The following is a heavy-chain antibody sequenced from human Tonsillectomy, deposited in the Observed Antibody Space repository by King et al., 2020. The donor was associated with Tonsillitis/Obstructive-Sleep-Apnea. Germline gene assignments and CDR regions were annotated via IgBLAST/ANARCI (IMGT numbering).Heavy chain of an antibody. J-gene: IGHJ6*03. D-gene: IGHD2-2*01. V-gene: IGHV3-30*01. CDR3: ARVRVYCRSTSCRSSAMDV. CDR1: GFTFSSYA. CDR2: ISYEGSNK. Sequence: QLVQSGGGVVQPGRSLRLSCAASGFTFSSYAMHWVRQAPGKGLEWVAIISYEGSNKYYADSVKGRFTISRDISKNTLYLQMNSLRAGDTAVYYCARVRVYCRSTSCRSSAMDVWGKGPPVTVSS.